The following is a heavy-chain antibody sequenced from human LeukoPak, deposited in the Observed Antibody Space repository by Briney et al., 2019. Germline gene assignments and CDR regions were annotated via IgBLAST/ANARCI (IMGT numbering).Heavy chain of an antibody. V-gene: IGHV3-23*01. Sequence: PGGSLRISCAASGFTFRSYAMTWVRQAPGKGLEWVSLISGSVDNTFYADSVKGRFTISRDNSKNTLYLQMNSLRAEDTAVYYCAKNEGALDYWGQGTPVTVSS. CDR1: GFTFRSYA. CDR3: AKNEGALDY. J-gene: IGHJ4*02. CDR2: ISGSVDNT.